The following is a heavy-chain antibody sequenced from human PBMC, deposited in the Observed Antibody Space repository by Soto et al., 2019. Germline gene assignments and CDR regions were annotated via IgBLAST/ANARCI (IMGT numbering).Heavy chain of an antibody. CDR1: GGSISSSSYY. Sequence: QLQLQESGPGLVKPSETLSLTCTVSGGSISSSSYYWGWIRQPPGKGLEWIGSIYYSGSTYYNPSLKSRVTISVDTSKNQFSLKLSSVTAADTAVYYCATPGVRYFGETPCRDWGQGTLVTVSS. J-gene: IGHJ4*02. V-gene: IGHV4-39*01. D-gene: IGHD3-9*01. CDR2: IYYSGST. CDR3: ATPGVRYFGETPCRD.